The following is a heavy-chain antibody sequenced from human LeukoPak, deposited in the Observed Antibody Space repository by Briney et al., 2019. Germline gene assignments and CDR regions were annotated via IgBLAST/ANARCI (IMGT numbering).Heavy chain of an antibody. J-gene: IGHJ6*03. CDR2: VIPIFGTV. D-gene: IGHD3-9*01. V-gene: IGHV1-69*06. CDR3: ARGKPELRYFDGYYYYYYMDV. Sequence: SVKVSCKASGYTFTGYCMHWVRQAPGQGLEWMGGVIPIFGTVNYAQKFQGRVTITADKSTSTAYMELSSLRSEDTAVYYCARGKPELRYFDGYYYYYYMDVWGKGTTVTVSS. CDR1: GYTFTGYC.